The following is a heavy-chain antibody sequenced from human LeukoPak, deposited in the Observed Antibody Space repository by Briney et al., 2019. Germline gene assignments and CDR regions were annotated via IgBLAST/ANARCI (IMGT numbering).Heavy chain of an antibody. D-gene: IGHD6-19*01. CDR1: GASISSYY. CDR3: ARDAGYTSDWHGDYYHMDV. Sequence: PSETLSLTCTVSGASISSYYWNWIRQPAGKGLEGIGRIHTTGSTNYNPSLRSRGTMSVDPSKNQFSLNLNSVTAADTAVYYCARDAGYTSDWHGDYYHMDVWGKGPTVTISS. V-gene: IGHV4-4*07. J-gene: IGHJ6*03. CDR2: IHTTGST.